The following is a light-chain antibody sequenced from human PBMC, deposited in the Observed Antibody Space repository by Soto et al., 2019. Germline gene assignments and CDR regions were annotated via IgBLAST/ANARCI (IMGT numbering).Light chain of an antibody. CDR1: SSDVVTYNL. CDR3: YSFAGSTTFSYV. V-gene: IGLV2-23*03. Sequence: QSVLTQPASVSGSPGQSISISCTGTSSDVVTYNLVSWYQQHPGKAPTVLIYEGTKRPSGVSNRFSGSKSGNTASLTISGLQTEDEADYYCYSFAGSTTFSYVFGPGTKDTVL. J-gene: IGLJ1*01. CDR2: EGT.